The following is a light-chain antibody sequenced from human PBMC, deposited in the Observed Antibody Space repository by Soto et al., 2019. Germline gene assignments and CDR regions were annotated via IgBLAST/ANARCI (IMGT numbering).Light chain of an antibody. J-gene: IGKJ2*01. V-gene: IGKV1-39*01. CDR2: AAS. CDR3: QESYRTPRT. CDR1: QTINAY. Sequence: DLPMTQSSSSLSASVGDRVTITCRASQTINAYLNWYQQKPGKAPKLLIYAASSLQSGVPSRFSGSGSGTDFTLTISSLQPEDFATYYCQESYRTPRTFGQGTRLEI.